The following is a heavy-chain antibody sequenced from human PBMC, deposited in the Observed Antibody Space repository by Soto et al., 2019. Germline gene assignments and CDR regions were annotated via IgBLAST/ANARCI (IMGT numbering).Heavy chain of an antibody. V-gene: IGHV4-59*01. D-gene: IGHD3-10*01. J-gene: IGHJ6*02. CDR2: IHYSGST. Sequence: SETLSLTCTVSDGSISTYYWIWIRQPPGKGLEWIGYIHYSGSTNYNPSLKSRVTISVDTSKNQFSLNLSSVTAADTAVYYCARVMVRGRYGLDVWGQGTTVTSP. CDR3: ARVMVRGRYGLDV. CDR1: DGSISTYY.